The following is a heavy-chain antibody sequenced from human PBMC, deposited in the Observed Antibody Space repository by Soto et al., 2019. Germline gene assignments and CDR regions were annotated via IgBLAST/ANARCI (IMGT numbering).Heavy chain of an antibody. D-gene: IGHD4-17*01. CDR2: IYYSGST. CDR1: GGSISSYY. V-gene: IGHV4-59*08. CDR3: ARNLARGDYDDY. J-gene: IGHJ4*02. Sequence: TLSLTCTVSGGSISSYYWSWIRQPPGKGLEWIGYIYYSGSTNYNPSLKSRVTISVDTSKNQFSLKLSSVTAADTAGYYCARNLARGDYDDYWGQGTLVTVSS.